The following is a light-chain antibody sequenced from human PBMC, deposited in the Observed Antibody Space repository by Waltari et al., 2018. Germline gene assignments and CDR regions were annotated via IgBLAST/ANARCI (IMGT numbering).Light chain of an antibody. Sequence: QSVMTQTPAASGTPGQRIIMSCSGSSANTGKNYVYWYQQFPGRAPKLLIYRDTRRPSGVPDRFSGSKSGTSASLAISGLRSEDEGTYYCAAWDDTLSAWVFGGGTKLVVL. V-gene: IGLV1-47*01. CDR1: SANTGKNY. J-gene: IGLJ3*02. CDR2: RDT. CDR3: AAWDDTLSAWV.